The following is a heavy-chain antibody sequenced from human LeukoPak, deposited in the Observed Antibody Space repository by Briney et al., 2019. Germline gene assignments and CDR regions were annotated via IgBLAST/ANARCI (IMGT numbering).Heavy chain of an antibody. CDR1: GGSMSSGTYY. J-gene: IGHJ4*02. Sequence: SETLSLTCTVSGGSMSSGTYYWSWIRQPAGKGLEYIGRIFSSGNNNYNPSLKSRITMSTDTSKNQFSLNLSSVTAADSAVYYCARHIFGSGWYGTFDYWGQGTLVTVSS. CDR2: IFSSGNN. V-gene: IGHV4-61*02. CDR3: ARHIFGSGWYGTFDY. D-gene: IGHD6-19*01.